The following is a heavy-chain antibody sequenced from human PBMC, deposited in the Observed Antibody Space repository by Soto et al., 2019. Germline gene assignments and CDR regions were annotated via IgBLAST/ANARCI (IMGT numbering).Heavy chain of an antibody. V-gene: IGHV3-33*06. Sequence: PGGSLRLSCAASGFTFYTYGMHWVRQVPGKGLQWVAIIWYDGGTKYYADSVRGRFTVPRDNSKDTLYLQMNSLRDGDTAVYYCAKSNRGAYDTPDFWGQGTPVTVSS. CDR1: GFTFYTYG. J-gene: IGHJ4*02. CDR3: AKSNRGAYDTPDF. CDR2: IWYDGGTK. D-gene: IGHD3-22*01.